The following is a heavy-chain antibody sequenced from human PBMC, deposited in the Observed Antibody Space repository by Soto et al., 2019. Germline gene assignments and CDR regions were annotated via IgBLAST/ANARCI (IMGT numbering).Heavy chain of an antibody. CDR3: AKELRSGSSYFDY. Sequence: QVQLVESGGGVVQPGRSLRLSCAASGFTFSNYDMHWVRKTPGKGLEWVALISYAGTNEYYADSVKGRFTISRDNSKNTYLQMNSLRPEDTAVYYCAKELRSGSSYFDYWGQLTILTVGS. D-gene: IGHD6-19*01. J-gene: IGHJ4*02. CDR1: GFTFSNYD. V-gene: IGHV3-30*18. CDR2: ISYAGTNE.